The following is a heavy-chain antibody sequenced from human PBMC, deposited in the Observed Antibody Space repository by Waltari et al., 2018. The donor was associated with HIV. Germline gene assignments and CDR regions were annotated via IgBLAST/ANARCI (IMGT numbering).Heavy chain of an antibody. Sequence: EVQLVESGGGLVQPGGSLRLSCAASGFTFSSYSMNWVRQAPGKGLEWVSYISSSSSTIDYADSVKGRFTISRDNAKNSLYLQMNSLRAEDTAVYYCAREGDTAMASFDYWGQGTLVTVSS. J-gene: IGHJ4*02. CDR2: ISSSSSTI. V-gene: IGHV3-48*01. CDR1: GFTFSSYS. D-gene: IGHD5-18*01. CDR3: AREGDTAMASFDY.